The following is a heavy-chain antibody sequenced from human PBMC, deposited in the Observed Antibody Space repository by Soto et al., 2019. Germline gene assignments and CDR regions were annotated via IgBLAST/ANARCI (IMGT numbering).Heavy chain of an antibody. V-gene: IGHV4-31*02. CDR1: GVSVSTGGYF. CDR2: IYYSGMT. J-gene: IGHJ4*02. D-gene: IGHD5-18*01. Sequence: SETLSLTXTVSGVSVSTGGYFWTWIRQHPGKGLEWIGNIYYSGMTYYNPSLRGRVSISLDPSESQFSLKLNSVTAADTAVYYCARDSSGPGYSYGKFDYWGQGALVTVSS. CDR3: ARDSSGPGYSYGKFDY.